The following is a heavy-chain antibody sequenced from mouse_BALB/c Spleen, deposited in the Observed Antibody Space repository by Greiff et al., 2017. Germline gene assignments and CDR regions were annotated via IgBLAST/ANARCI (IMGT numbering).Heavy chain of an antibody. CDR1: GYSITSDYA. CDR2: ISYSGST. Sequence: VQLQQSGPGLVKPSQSLSLTCTVTGYSITSDYAWNWIRQFPGNKLEWMGYISYSGSTSYNPSLKSRISITRDTSKNQFFLQLNSVTTEDTATSYCETFAYWGQGTLVTVAA. V-gene: IGHV3-2*02. CDR3: ETFAY. J-gene: IGHJ3*01.